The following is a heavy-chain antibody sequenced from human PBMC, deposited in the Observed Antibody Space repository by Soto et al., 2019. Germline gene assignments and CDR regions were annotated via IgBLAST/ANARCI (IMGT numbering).Heavy chain of an antibody. CDR1: GFTFTSSA. V-gene: IGHV1-58*01. CDR3: ARVGNYYGSGNPRPRQDYPMDV. D-gene: IGHD3-10*01. CDR2: IVVGSGNT. J-gene: IGHJ6*02. Sequence: GASVKVSCKASGFTFTSSAVQWVRQARGQRLEWIGWIVVGSGNTNYAQKFQERVTITRDMSTSTAYMELSSLRSEDTAVYYCARVGNYYGSGNPRPRQDYPMDVWGQGSTVTV.